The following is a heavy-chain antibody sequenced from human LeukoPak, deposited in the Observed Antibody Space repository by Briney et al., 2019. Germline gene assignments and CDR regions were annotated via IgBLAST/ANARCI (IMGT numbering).Heavy chain of an antibody. CDR2: ISAYNGNT. V-gene: IGHV1-18*01. CDR3: ARDLVVPAAMPNYYYYGMDV. CDR1: GCTFTSYG. Sequence: ASVKVSCKASGCTFTSYGISWVRQAPGQGLEWMGWISAYNGNTNYAQKLQGRVTMTTDTSTSTAYMELRSLRSDDTAVYYCARDLVVPAAMPNYYYYGMDVWGQGTTVTVSS. D-gene: IGHD2-2*01. J-gene: IGHJ6*02.